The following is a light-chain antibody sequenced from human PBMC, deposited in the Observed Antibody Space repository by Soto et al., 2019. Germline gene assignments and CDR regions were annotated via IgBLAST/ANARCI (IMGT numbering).Light chain of an antibody. J-gene: IGLJ1*01. CDR3: SSYTGGSTYV. Sequence: QSALTQPASVSGSPGQSITISCTGTSSDIGGYKYVSWYQQHPGKAPKLMIYDVSNRPSGVSNPFSGSKSGNTATLTISGLQGEGEAEYYCSSYTGGSTYVFGPGTKVTVL. CDR1: SSDIGGYKY. V-gene: IGLV2-14*01. CDR2: DVS.